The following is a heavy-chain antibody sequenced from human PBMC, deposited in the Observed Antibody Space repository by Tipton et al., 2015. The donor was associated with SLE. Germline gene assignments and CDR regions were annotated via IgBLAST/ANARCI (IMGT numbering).Heavy chain of an antibody. Sequence: SLRLSCAASEFTFSDYGMHWVRQAPGKGLEWVAFIRFDGSDKYYADSVKGRFTISRDNSKNTLYLQMNSLRVEDTAVYYCARDRRSWGGSNAFDVWGQGTLVTVSS. D-gene: IGHD3-16*01. CDR3: ARDRRSWGGSNAFDV. CDR1: EFTFSDYG. J-gene: IGHJ3*01. V-gene: IGHV3-30*02. CDR2: IRFDGSDK.